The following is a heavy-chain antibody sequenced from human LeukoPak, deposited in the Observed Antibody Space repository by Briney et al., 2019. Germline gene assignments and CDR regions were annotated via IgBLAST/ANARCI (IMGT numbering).Heavy chain of an antibody. V-gene: IGHV4-59*01. Sequence: SETLSLTCTVSGGSISSYYWSWIRQPPGKGLEWIGYIYYSGSTNYNPSLKSRVTISVDTSKNQFSLKLNSVTAADTAVYYCARDRTLYYFDYWGQGTLVTASS. D-gene: IGHD2/OR15-2a*01. CDR1: GGSISSYY. J-gene: IGHJ4*02. CDR3: ARDRTLYYFDY. CDR2: IYYSGST.